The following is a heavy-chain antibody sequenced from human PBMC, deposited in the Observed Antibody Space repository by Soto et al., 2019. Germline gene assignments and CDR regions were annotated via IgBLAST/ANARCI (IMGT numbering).Heavy chain of an antibody. Sequence: QLQLQESGPGLVKPSETLSLTCTVSGGSISSSSYYWGWIRQPPGKGLEWIGSIYYSGSTYYNPSLKSRVTISVDTSKNQFSLKLSSVTAADTAVYYCARESKGVITRTGGGNWFDPWGQGTLVTVSS. D-gene: IGHD3-22*01. J-gene: IGHJ5*02. V-gene: IGHV4-39*02. CDR3: ARESKGVITRTGGGNWFDP. CDR1: GGSISSSSYY. CDR2: IYYSGST.